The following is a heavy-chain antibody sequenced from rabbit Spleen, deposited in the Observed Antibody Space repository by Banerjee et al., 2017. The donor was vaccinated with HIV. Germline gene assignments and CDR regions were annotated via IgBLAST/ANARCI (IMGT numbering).Heavy chain of an antibody. V-gene: IGHV1S40*01. CDR1: GVSFTDKVV. CDR2: INAVTGKP. J-gene: IGHJ4*01. Sequence: QSLEESGGDLVKPGASLTLTCKASGVSFTDKVVMCWVRQAPGKGLEWIACINAVTGKPVYANWARGRFTISKTSSTTVTLQLTSLTAADTATYFCARDAGSGDYIDGYFNFWGQGTLVTVS. CDR3: ARDAGSGDYIDGYFNF. D-gene: IGHD8-1*01.